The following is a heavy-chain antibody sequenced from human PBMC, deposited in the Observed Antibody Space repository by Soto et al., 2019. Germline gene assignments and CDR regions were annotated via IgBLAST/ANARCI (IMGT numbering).Heavy chain of an antibody. CDR2: IYYSGSS. J-gene: IGHJ5*02. CDR1: GGSISSYY. V-gene: IGHV4-59*01. D-gene: IGHD4-17*01. Sequence: PSETLSLTCTVSGGSISSYYWSWIRQPPGKGLEWIGYIYYSGSSNYNPSLKSRVTISVDTSKKQFSLKLSSVTAADTAVYYCARGGDFRNWFDPWGQGTLVTVSS. CDR3: ARGGDFRNWFDP.